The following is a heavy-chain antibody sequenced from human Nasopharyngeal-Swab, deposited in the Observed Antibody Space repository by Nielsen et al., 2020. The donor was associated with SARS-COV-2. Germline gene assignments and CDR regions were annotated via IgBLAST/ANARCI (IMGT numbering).Heavy chain of an antibody. CDR1: GGTFSSYA. CDR3: ASHYYGGIEGYYFDY. D-gene: IGHD4-23*01. V-gene: IGHV1-69*13. CDR2: IIPIFCTA. J-gene: IGHJ4*02. Sequence: SVKVSCKASGGTFSSYAISWVRQAPGQGLEWMGGIIPIFCTANYAQKFQGRVTITADESTSTAYMEMSSLRSEDTAVYYCASHYYGGIEGYYFDYWGQGTLVTVSS.